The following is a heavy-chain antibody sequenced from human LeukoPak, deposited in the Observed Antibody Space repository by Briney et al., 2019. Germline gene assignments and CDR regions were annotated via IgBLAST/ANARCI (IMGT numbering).Heavy chain of an antibody. CDR1: GFTFSSYW. CDR3: ARWEDYDILTGYFKAAFDY. CDR2: IKQDGSEK. Sequence: QTGGSLRLSCAASGFTFSSYWMSWVRQAPGKGLEWVANIKQDGSEKYYVDSVKGRFTISRDNAKNSLYLQMNSLRAEDTAVYYCARWEDYDILTGYFKAAFDYWGQGTLVTVSS. V-gene: IGHV3-7*01. D-gene: IGHD3-9*01. J-gene: IGHJ4*02.